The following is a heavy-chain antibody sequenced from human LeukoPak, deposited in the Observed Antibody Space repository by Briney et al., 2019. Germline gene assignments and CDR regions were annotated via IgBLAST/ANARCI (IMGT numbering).Heavy chain of an antibody. J-gene: IGHJ4*02. CDR1: GGSFSGYY. Sequence: PSETLSLTCAVYGGSFSGYYWSWIRQPPGKGLEWIGEINRSGSTNYNPSLKSRVTISVDTSKNQFSLKLSSVTAADTAVYYCARGRIQLWSRMYYFDYWGQGTLVTVSS. D-gene: IGHD5-18*01. V-gene: IGHV4-34*01. CDR3: ARGRIQLWSRMYYFDY. CDR2: INRSGST.